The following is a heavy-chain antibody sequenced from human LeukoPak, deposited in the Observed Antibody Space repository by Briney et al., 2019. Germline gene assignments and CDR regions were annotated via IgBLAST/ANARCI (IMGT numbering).Heavy chain of an antibody. Sequence: ASVKVSCKASGGTFSSYAISWVRQAPGQGLEWMGGIIPIFGTANYAQKFQGRVTITADESTSTAYMELSSLRSEDTAVYYCARCVVAAAGPGYYGMDVWGQGTTVTVSS. CDR3: ARCVVAAAGPGYYGMDV. CDR2: IIPIFGTA. J-gene: IGHJ6*02. D-gene: IGHD6-13*01. CDR1: GGTFSSYA. V-gene: IGHV1-69*13.